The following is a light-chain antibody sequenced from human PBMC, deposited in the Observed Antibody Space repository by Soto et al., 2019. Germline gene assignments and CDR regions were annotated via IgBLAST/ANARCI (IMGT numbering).Light chain of an antibody. J-gene: IGKJ1*01. Sequence: DIQMTQSPSTLSASVGDRVTITCRASQSISSWLAWYQQKPGKAPKLLIYDASSLESGLPSRFSGSGSGSEITLPISSLQPDDFATYYCQQYNSYSWTFGQGTKVEIK. CDR1: QSISSW. V-gene: IGKV1-5*01. CDR3: QQYNSYSWT. CDR2: DAS.